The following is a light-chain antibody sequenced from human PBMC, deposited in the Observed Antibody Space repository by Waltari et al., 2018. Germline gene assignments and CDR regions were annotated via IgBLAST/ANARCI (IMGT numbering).Light chain of an antibody. CDR2: RKD. J-gene: IGLJ3*02. V-gene: IGLV1-47*01. Sequence: QSMLTQPPSASGTPGQRVTISCSGSSSDIGSNDVYWYKELPATAPKPLIYRKDQLPSGVPARFSGSKSGTSASLAISGLQSDDAAYYHCAAWDDSVTGPVFGGGTKLTVL. CDR1: SSDIGSND. CDR3: AAWDDSVTGPV.